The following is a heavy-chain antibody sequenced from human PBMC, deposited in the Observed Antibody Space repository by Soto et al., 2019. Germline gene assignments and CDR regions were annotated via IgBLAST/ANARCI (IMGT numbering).Heavy chain of an antibody. CDR1: GGSVSSGSYY. CDR2: IYYSGRT. Sequence: QVQLQESGPGLVKPSETLSLTCTVSGGSVSSGSYYWSWIRQPPGKGLEWIGYIYYSGRTNYNPSLKSRVTISVDTSKNQFSLKLSSVTAADTAVYYCAREGIAAAGTYDYWGQGTLVTVSS. J-gene: IGHJ4*02. D-gene: IGHD6-13*01. CDR3: AREGIAAAGTYDY. V-gene: IGHV4-61*01.